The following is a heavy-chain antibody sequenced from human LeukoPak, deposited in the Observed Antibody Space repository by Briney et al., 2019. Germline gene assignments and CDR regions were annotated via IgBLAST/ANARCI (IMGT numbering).Heavy chain of an antibody. D-gene: IGHD3-9*01. J-gene: IGHJ3*02. CDR3: ARRPYYDIREYAFDI. CDR1: GYSISSGYY. CDR2: IYHSGST. Sequence: SETLSLTCTVSGYSISSGYYWGWIRQPPGKGLEWIGSIYHSGSTYYNPSLKSRVTISVDTSKNQFSLKLSSVTAADTAVYYCARRPYYDIREYAFDIWGKGTTVTVSS. V-gene: IGHV4-38-2*02.